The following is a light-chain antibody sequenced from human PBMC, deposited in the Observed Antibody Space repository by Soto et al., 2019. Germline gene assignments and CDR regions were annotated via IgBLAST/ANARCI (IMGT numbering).Light chain of an antibody. CDR1: SIDVGDSDF. CDR3: NPQRSSGTRV. CDR2: EVS. Sequence: QSALTQPRSVSGSPGQSVTISCTGTSIDVGDSDFVSWYQHHPGKAPKLMIYEVSNRPSGVSNRFSGSKSGYTASLTISGLQAEDEADYYCNPQRSSGTRVFGTGTKVTVL. J-gene: IGLJ1*01. V-gene: IGLV2-14*01.